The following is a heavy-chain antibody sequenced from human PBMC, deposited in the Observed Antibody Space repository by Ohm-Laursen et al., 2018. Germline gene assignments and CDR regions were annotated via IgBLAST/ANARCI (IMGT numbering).Heavy chain of an antibody. Sequence: SETLSLTCAVYGGSFRGYYWGWIRQPPGKGLEWIGSIYHSGSTYYNPPLKSRVTISIDTSKNQFSLKFTSVTAADTAVYYCARARWDFDYWGQRTLVTVSS. J-gene: IGHJ4*02. D-gene: IGHD4-23*01. V-gene: IGHV4-34*01. CDR1: GGSFRGYY. CDR2: IYHSGST. CDR3: ARARWDFDY.